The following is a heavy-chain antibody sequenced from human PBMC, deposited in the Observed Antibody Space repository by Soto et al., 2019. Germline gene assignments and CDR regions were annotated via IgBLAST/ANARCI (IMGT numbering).Heavy chain of an antibody. V-gene: IGHV3-23*01. CDR2: VSIKGAET. Sequence: ESGGGLVQPGGSLRLSCAASGFSFSNYALSWVRQAPGKGLEWVSTVSIKGAETHYADSVEGRFTISRDDSKNTVSLHMNSLRAEDTAVYYCAKGRGDYGNFFDYWGQGTLVTVSP. CDR3: AKGRGDYGNFFDY. D-gene: IGHD4-17*01. J-gene: IGHJ4*02. CDR1: GFSFSNYA.